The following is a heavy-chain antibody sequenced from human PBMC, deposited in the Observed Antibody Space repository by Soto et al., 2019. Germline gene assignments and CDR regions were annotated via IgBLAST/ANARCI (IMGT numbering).Heavy chain of an antibody. V-gene: IGHV4-34*01. J-gene: IGHJ4*02. CDR1: GGSFSGYY. D-gene: IGHD6-13*01. CDR3: AVRIAAADNDY. CDR2: INPSGST. Sequence: SETLSLTCAVYGGSFSGYYWSWIRQPPGKGLEWIGEINPSGSTIYNPSFKSRVTISVDTSKNQFSLKLGSVTAADTPVYYFAVRIAAADNDYWGQGTLVTVSS.